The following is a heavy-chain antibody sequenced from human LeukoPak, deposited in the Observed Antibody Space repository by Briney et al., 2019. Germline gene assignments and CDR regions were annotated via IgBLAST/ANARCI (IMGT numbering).Heavy chain of an antibody. Sequence: GESLKISCKGSGYSFTSYWIGWVRPMPGKGLEWMGIIYPGDSDTRYSPSSQGQVTISADKSISTAYLQWSSLKASDTAMYYCARRTGIGYYDSSGYIDYWGQGTLVTVSS. CDR2: IYPGDSDT. CDR3: ARRTGIGYYDSSGYIDY. D-gene: IGHD3-22*01. J-gene: IGHJ4*02. V-gene: IGHV5-51*01. CDR1: GYSFTSYW.